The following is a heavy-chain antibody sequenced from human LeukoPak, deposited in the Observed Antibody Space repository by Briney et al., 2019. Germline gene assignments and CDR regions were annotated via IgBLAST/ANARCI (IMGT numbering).Heavy chain of an antibody. Sequence: PSETLSLTCAVSGGSISSGDYSWSWIRQPPGKGLEHIGYIYHSDTTYYNPSLKSRVTISVDESKNQFSLKLTSVTAADTAVYYCARGLLKYYDRSGYYPYYFDYWGQGPWSPSPQ. D-gene: IGHD3-22*01. J-gene: IGHJ4*02. CDR3: ARGLLKYYDRSGYYPYYFDY. V-gene: IGHV4-30-2*01. CDR1: GGSISSGDYS. CDR2: IYHSDTT.